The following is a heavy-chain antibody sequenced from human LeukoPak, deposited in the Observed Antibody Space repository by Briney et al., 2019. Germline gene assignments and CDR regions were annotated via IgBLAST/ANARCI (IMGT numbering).Heavy chain of an antibody. J-gene: IGHJ4*02. CDR1: GGSISSYY. CDR3: ARDGSSGYFEY. Sequence: SETLSLTCTVSGGSISSYYWSWIRQPPGKALEWIGYIYYSGSTNYNPSLKSRVTISVDTPKNQFSLKLSSVTAADTAVYYCARDGSSGYFEYWGQGTLVTVSS. D-gene: IGHD3-22*01. V-gene: IGHV4-59*01. CDR2: IYYSGST.